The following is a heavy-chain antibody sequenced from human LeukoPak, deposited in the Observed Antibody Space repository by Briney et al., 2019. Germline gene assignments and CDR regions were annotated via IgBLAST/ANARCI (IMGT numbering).Heavy chain of an antibody. J-gene: IGHJ3*02. CDR2: IYYSGSA. V-gene: IGHV4-59*01. D-gene: IGHD1-1*01. Sequence: SETLSLTCTVSGGSISTYYWSWIRQPPGKGLEWIGYIYYSGSANYNPSLKSRVTISVDTSKNQFSLKLSSVTAADTAVYYCARATKRQLLGAFDIWGQGTMVTVSS. CDR1: GGSISTYY. CDR3: ARATKRQLLGAFDI.